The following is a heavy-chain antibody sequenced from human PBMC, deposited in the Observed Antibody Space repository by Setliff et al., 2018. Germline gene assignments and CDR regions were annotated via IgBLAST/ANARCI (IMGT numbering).Heavy chain of an antibody. CDR1: GDSMSGAS. D-gene: IGHD2-15*01. Sequence: SETLSLTCTVSGDSMSGASIWAWIRLPPGRGLEFMGYVFPNGAAKYDPSLKSRLAISVDTSKNQFSLKLPSVTVADTAIYHCAKGGTYRYFDYWGQGTPVTVSS. CDR3: AKGGTYRYFDY. CDR2: VFPNGAA. V-gene: IGHV4-59*01. J-gene: IGHJ4*02.